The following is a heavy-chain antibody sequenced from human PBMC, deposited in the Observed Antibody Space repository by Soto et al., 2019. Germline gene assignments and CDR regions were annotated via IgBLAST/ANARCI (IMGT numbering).Heavy chain of an antibody. CDR1: GFTFSSYS. CDR2: ISSSSTI. Sequence: GSLRLSCAASGFTFSSYSMNWVRQAPGKGLEWVSYISSSSTIYYADSVKGRFTISRDNAKNSLYLQMNSLRDEDTAVYYCASLLTGTTSPHWFDPWGQGTLVTASS. V-gene: IGHV3-48*02. J-gene: IGHJ5*02. D-gene: IGHD1-7*01. CDR3: ASLLTGTTSPHWFDP.